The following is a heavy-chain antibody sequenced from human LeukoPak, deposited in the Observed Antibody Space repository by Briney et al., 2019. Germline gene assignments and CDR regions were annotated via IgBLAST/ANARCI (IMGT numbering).Heavy chain of an antibody. CDR1: GFTFSSYS. Sequence: PGGSLRLSCAASGFTFSSYSMNWVRQAPGKGLEWVSCISISSSYIYYADSVKGRFTISRDNAKNSLYLEMNSLRAEDTAVYYCARGHYYGSGSYCTPDFDYWGQGTLVTVSS. V-gene: IGHV3-21*01. J-gene: IGHJ4*02. D-gene: IGHD3-10*01. CDR3: ARGHYYGSGSYCTPDFDY. CDR2: ISISSSYI.